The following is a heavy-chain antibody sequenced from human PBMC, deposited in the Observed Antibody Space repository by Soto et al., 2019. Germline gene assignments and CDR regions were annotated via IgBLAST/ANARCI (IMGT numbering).Heavy chain of an antibody. J-gene: IGHJ4*02. V-gene: IGHV4-31*03. D-gene: IGHD3-22*01. CDR2: IYYSGST. CDR1: GGSISRGGYY. CDR3: ARADYYDSSGYYYFDY. Sequence: PSETLSLTCTVSGGSISRGGYYWSWIRQHPGKGLEWIGYIYYSGSTYYNPSLKSRVTISVDTSKNQFSLKLSSVTAADTAVYYCARADYYDSSGYYYFDYWGQGTLVTVSS.